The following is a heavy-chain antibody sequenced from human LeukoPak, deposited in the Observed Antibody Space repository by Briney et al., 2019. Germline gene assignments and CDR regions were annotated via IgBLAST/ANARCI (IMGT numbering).Heavy chain of an antibody. Sequence: PGGSLRLSCAASGFTFSSHSMNWVRQAPGQGLEWVSSITGSGSYIYYADSVKGRFTISRDNATNSVYLQMNSLRAEDTAVYYCARDLRRYSSGCLDYWGQGTLVTVSS. V-gene: IGHV3-21*06. CDR1: GFTFSSHS. D-gene: IGHD6-19*01. CDR2: ITGSGSYI. CDR3: ARDLRRYSSGCLDY. J-gene: IGHJ4*02.